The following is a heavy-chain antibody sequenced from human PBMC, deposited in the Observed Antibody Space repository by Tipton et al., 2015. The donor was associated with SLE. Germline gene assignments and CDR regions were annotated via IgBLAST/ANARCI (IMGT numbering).Heavy chain of an antibody. CDR3: ASRTGDKGNWFDP. J-gene: IGHJ5*02. CDR2: IYYSGST. Sequence: TLSLTCTVSGGSISSGGYYWSWIRQHPGKGLEWIGYIYYSGSTYYNPSLKSRVTISVDTSKNQFSLKLSSVTAADTAVYYCASRTGDKGNWFDPWGQGTLVTVSS. D-gene: IGHD7-27*01. CDR1: GGSISSGGYY. V-gene: IGHV4-31*03.